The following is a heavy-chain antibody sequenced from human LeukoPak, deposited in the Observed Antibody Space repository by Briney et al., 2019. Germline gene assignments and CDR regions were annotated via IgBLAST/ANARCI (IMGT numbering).Heavy chain of an antibody. CDR1: GFTFSSYA. CDR2: SGSGGTI. CDR3: AKDFWSGYYPNY. Sequence: GGSLRLSCAASGFTFSSYAMSWVRQAPGKGLEWVSGSGSGGTIYYADSVKGRFTISRDNSKNTLYLQMNSLRAEDTAVYYCAKDFWSGYYPNYWGQGTPVTVSS. D-gene: IGHD3-3*01. V-gene: IGHV3-23*01. J-gene: IGHJ4*02.